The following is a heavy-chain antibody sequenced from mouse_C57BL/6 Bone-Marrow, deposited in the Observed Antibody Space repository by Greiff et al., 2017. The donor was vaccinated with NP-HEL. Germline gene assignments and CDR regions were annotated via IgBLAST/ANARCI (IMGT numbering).Heavy chain of an antibody. D-gene: IGHD2-1*01. J-gene: IGHJ4*01. Sequence: QVQLQQPGAELVKPGASVKMSCKASGYTFTSYWITWVKQRPGQGLEWIGDIYPGSGSTNYNEKFKSKATLTVDTSSSTAYMQLSSLTSEDSAVYYCARYDGILYYAMDYWGQGTSVTVSS. V-gene: IGHV1-55*01. CDR3: ARYDGILYYAMDY. CDR2: IYPGSGST. CDR1: GYTFTSYW.